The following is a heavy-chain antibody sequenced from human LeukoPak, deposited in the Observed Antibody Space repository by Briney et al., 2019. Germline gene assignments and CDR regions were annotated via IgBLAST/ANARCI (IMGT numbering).Heavy chain of an antibody. CDR2: MNPNSGNT. CDR1: GYTFTSYD. CDR3: ARAAHVLRSLGV. Sequence: ASVKVSCKASGYTFTSYDVNWVRQATGQGLEWMGWMNPNSGNTGYAQKFQGRVTMTRNTSISTAYMELSSLRSEDTAVYYCARAAHVLRSLGVWGKGTTVTVSS. D-gene: IGHD3-3*01. V-gene: IGHV1-8*01. J-gene: IGHJ6*04.